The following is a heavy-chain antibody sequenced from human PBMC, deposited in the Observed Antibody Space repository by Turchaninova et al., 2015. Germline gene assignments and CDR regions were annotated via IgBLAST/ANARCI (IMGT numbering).Heavy chain of an antibody. CDR3: ARGVLAYSTAPSSWYLDL. D-gene: IGHD5-18*01. Sequence: QVQFVQSGAEGKKPGAPGRVSCKASGYPFTSYARHWVRQAPGQRLEWMGWINAGNGDTKYPQKFQGRVTITRDTSASTAYMELSSPRSEDTAVYYCARGVLAYSTAPSSWYLDLWGRGTLVTVSS. CDR2: INAGNGDT. J-gene: IGHJ2*01. CDR1: GYPFTSYA. V-gene: IGHV1-3*01.